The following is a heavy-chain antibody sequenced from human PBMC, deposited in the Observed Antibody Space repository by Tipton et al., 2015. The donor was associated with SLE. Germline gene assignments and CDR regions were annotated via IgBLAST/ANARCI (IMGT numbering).Heavy chain of an antibody. CDR3: SKNYGVASYYFDS. V-gene: IGHV4-59*02. CDR1: DGSVSTYS. D-gene: IGHD4-17*01. CDR2: IDYSGVT. Sequence: TLSLTCSVSDGSVSTYSWSWIRQPPGKGLEYIGYIDYSGVTRYNPSLESRVTILVDTSNNLFSLKLISVTAADTAVYFCSKNYGVASYYFDSWGQGTLVTVSS. J-gene: IGHJ4*02.